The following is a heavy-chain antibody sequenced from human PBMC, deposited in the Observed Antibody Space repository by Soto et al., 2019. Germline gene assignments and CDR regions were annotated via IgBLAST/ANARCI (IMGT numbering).Heavy chain of an antibody. Sequence: SLRLSCTASGFTFSSYAMHWVRQAPGKGLEWVAVISYDGSNKYYADSVKGRFTISRDNSKNTMYLQMNSLRVEDTAVYYCARPYSSGWYGDLDYWG. V-gene: IGHV3-30-3*01. CDR2: ISYDGSNK. CDR3: ARPYSSGWYGDLDY. CDR1: GFTFSSYA. D-gene: IGHD6-19*01. J-gene: IGHJ4*01.